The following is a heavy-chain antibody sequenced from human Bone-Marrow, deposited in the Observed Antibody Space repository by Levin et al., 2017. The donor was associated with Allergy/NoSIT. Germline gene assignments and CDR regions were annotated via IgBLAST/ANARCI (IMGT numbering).Heavy chain of an antibody. CDR1: GFTFSSYW. J-gene: IGHJ4*02. CDR2: IKQDGSEK. V-gene: IGHV3-7*01. D-gene: IGHD6-13*01. CDR3: ARDAAYTNAGTLNS. Sequence: GGSLRLSCAASGFTFSSYWMSWVRQAPGKGLEWVANIKQDGSEKYYVDSVKGRFTISRDNAKNSLYLQMNSLRAEDTAVYYCARDAAYTNAGTLNSWGQGTLVTVSS.